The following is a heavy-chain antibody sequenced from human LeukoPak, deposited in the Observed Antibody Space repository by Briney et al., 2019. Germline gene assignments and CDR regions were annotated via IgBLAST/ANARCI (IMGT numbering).Heavy chain of an antibody. CDR3: ARGYSSGWIRYYYYGMDV. V-gene: IGHV4-39*01. Sequence: SETLSLTCTVSGGSISSSSYYWGWIRQPPGKGLEWIGRIYYSGSSYYNPSRKSRVTISVDTSKNQFSLKLSSVTAADTAVYYCARGYSSGWIRYYYYGMDVWGQGTTVTVSS. CDR2: IYYSGSS. D-gene: IGHD6-19*01. CDR1: GGSISSSSYY. J-gene: IGHJ6*02.